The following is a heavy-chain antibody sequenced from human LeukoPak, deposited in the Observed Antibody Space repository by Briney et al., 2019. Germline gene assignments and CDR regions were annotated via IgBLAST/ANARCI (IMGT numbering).Heavy chain of an antibody. CDR1: GGSISSGGYY. CDR2: IYYSGST. V-gene: IGHV4-31*03. J-gene: IGHJ6*02. Sequence: SETLSLTCTVSGGSISSGGYYWSWIRQHPGKGLEWIGYIYYSGSTYYNPSLKSRVTISVDTSKNQFSLKLSSVTAADTAVYYCARTVDCSSTSCYELGYYYYYGMDVGGQGTTVTVSS. CDR3: ARTVDCSSTSCYELGYYYYYGMDV. D-gene: IGHD2-2*01.